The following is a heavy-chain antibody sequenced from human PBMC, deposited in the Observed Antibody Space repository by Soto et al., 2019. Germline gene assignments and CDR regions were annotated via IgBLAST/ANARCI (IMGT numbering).Heavy chain of an antibody. J-gene: IGHJ4*02. CDR3: TSLDF. CDR2: ISGDSRTI. V-gene: IGHV3-48*02. Sequence: EVHLVESGGDLLQPGGPLRLSCAAPGSTFNNYNMNWFRQAPGKGLEWVSYISGDSRTIYYADSVKGRFTISRDNAKNSLYLQMNSLRDADTAVYYCTSLDFWGQGTLVSVSS. CDR1: GSTFNNYN.